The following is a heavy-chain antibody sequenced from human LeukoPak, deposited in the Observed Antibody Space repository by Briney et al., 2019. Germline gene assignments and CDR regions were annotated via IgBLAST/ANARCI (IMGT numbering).Heavy chain of an antibody. Sequence: GASVKVSCKASGYSFTAQYMHWLRQAPGQGLEWMGWINPNNGDTKYAQSFLGRVIMTRDTSTTTAYMELGSLRSDDTAVYFCASYPRSVDTPPFDYWGQGTLVTVSS. CDR1: GYSFTAQY. V-gene: IGHV1-2*02. J-gene: IGHJ4*02. CDR2: INPNNGDT. D-gene: IGHD3-16*02. CDR3: ASYPRSVDTPPFDY.